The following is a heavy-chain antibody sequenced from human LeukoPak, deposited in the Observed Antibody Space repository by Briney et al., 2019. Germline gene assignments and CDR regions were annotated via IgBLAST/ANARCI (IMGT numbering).Heavy chain of an antibody. CDR1: GFTFSSYA. CDR2: IYSGGST. CDR3: AREGEAVGDWEGWCAFDI. J-gene: IGHJ3*02. V-gene: IGHV3-53*01. Sequence: GGSLRLSCAASGFTFSSYAMSWVRQAPGKGLEWVSVIYSGGSTYYADSVKGRFTISRDNSKDTLYLQMNSLRAEDTAVYYCAREGEAVGDWEGWCAFDIWGQGTMVTVSS. D-gene: IGHD2-21*02.